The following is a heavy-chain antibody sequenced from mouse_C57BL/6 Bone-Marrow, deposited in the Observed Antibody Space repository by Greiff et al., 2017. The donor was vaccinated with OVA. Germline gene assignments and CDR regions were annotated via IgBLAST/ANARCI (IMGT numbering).Heavy chain of an antibody. V-gene: IGHV1-58*01. CDR1: GYTFTSYG. Sequence: EVQLQQSGAELVRPGSSVKMSCKTSGYTFTSYGINWVKQRPGQGLEWIGYIYLGNGYTEYNEKFKGKATLTSDTSSSTAYMQLSSLTSADSAIYFCARDGKGGYWCFDVWGTGTTVTVSS. CDR2: IYLGNGYT. J-gene: IGHJ1*03. CDR3: ARDGKGGYWCFDV. D-gene: IGHD2-1*01.